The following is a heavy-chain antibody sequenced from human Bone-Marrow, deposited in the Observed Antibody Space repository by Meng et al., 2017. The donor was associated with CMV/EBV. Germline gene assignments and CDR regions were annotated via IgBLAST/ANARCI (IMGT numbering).Heavy chain of an antibody. CDR3: AKGLPYYYDSSGLDY. D-gene: IGHD3-22*01. Sequence: GESLKISCAASGFTFSSYAMSWVRQAPGKGLEWVSAISGSGGSTYYADSVKGRFTISRDNSKNTLYLQMNSLRAEDTAVYYCAKGLPYYYDSSGLDYWGQGTLVTVSS. V-gene: IGHV3-23*01. J-gene: IGHJ4*02. CDR2: ISGSGGST. CDR1: GFTFSSYA.